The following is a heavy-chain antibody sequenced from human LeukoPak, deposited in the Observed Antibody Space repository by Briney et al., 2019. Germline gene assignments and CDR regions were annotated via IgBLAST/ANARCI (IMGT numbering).Heavy chain of an antibody. V-gene: IGHV4-39*07. Sequence: PSETLSLTCTVSGGSITGSNYYWAWIRQPLGKGLEWIGNIFYSGSTYYTPSLKSRVTISVDTSKNQFSLSLSSVTAADTAVYYCARDGRGYCDSSGCSTYNWFDPWGQGTLVTVPS. CDR2: IFYSGST. D-gene: IGHD2-2*01. CDR1: GGSITGSNYY. J-gene: IGHJ5*02. CDR3: ARDGRGYCDSSGCSTYNWFDP.